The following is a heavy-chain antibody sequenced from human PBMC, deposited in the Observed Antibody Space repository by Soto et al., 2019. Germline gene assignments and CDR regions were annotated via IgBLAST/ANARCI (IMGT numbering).Heavy chain of an antibody. D-gene: IGHD2-15*01. J-gene: IGHJ6*02. CDR1: GGSFSGYY. V-gene: IGHV4-34*01. Sequence: QVQLQQWGAGLLKPSETLSLTCAVYGGSFSGYYWSWIRQPPGKGLEWIGEINHSGSTNYNPSLKSRVTISVDTSKNQFSLKLSSVTAADTAVYYCVRVLSYYGMDVWGQGTTVTVSS. CDR2: INHSGST. CDR3: VRVLSYYGMDV.